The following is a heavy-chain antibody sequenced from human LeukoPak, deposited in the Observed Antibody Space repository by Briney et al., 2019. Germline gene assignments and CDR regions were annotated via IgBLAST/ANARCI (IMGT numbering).Heavy chain of an antibody. V-gene: IGHV4-59*01. J-gene: IGHJ4*02. CDR2: IYYSGST. CDR3: AREGRWELTFDY. D-gene: IGHD1-26*01. Sequence: SETLSLTCTVSGGSISSYYWSWIRQPPGKGLEWIGYIYYSGSTYYNPSLKSRVTISVDTSKNQFSLKLSSVTAADTAVYYCAREGRWELTFDYWGQGTLVTVSS. CDR1: GGSISSYY.